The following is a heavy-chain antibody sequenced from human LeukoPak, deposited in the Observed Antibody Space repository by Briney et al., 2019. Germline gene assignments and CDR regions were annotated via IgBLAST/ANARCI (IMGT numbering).Heavy chain of an antibody. CDR1: GGSISGYH. D-gene: IGHD3-22*01. V-gene: IGHV4-59*01. J-gene: IGHJ3*02. CDR2: IYYSGGT. Sequence: SETLSLTCTVSGGSISGYHWSWIRQPPRKGLDWIGYIYYSGGTKYNPSLKSRVTMSVDTSKNQFSLKLSSVTAADTAVYYCARGGLENGYHANDGFDICGQGTMVTVSS. CDR3: ARGGLENGYHANDGFDI.